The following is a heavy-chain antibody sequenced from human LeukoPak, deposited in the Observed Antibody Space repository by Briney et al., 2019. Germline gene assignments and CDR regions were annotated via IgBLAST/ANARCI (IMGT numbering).Heavy chain of an antibody. V-gene: IGHV3-7*01. CDR1: GFTFSSYW. D-gene: IGHD3-3*01. Sequence: GGSLRLSCAASGFTFSSYWMSWVRQAPGKGLEWVANIKQDGSEKYYVDSVKGRFTISRDNAKNSLYLQVNSLRAEDTAVYYCARGGTYYDFWSGYYYEPIFDYWGQGTLVTVSS. J-gene: IGHJ4*02. CDR2: IKQDGSEK. CDR3: ARGGTYYDFWSGYYYEPIFDY.